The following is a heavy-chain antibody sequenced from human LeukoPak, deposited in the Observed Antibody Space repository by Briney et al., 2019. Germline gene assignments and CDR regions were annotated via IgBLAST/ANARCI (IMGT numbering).Heavy chain of an antibody. Sequence: SETLSLTCTVSGGSISSYYWSWIRQPARKGLEWIGRIYTSGSTNYNPSLKSRVTMSVDTSKNQFSLKLSSVTAADTAVYYCARKYCSGGRCYYDYWGQGTLVTASS. J-gene: IGHJ4*02. CDR3: ARKYCSGGRCYYDY. CDR2: IYTSGST. D-gene: IGHD2-15*01. V-gene: IGHV4-4*07. CDR1: GGSISSYY.